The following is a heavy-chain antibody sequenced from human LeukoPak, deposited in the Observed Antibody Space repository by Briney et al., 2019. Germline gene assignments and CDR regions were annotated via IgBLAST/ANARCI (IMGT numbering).Heavy chain of an antibody. D-gene: IGHD1-26*01. Sequence: GGFLRLSCAASGFTFSSYSMNWVRQAPGKGLEWVSSISSSSSYIYYADSVKGRFTISRDNAKNSLYLQMNSLRAEDTALYHCAKGQWELEYYFDYWGQGTLVTVSS. CDR1: GFTFSSYS. V-gene: IGHV3-21*04. CDR3: AKGQWELEYYFDY. CDR2: ISSSSSYI. J-gene: IGHJ4*02.